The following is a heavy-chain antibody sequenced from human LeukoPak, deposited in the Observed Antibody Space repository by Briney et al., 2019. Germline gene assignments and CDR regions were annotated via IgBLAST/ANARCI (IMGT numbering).Heavy chain of an antibody. J-gene: IGHJ5*02. Sequence: RASVKVSCKASGGTFSSYAISWVRQAPGQGLEWMGWISAYNGNTNYAQKLQGTVTMTTDTSTSTAYMELSRLRSDDTAVYYCARDQEGYSYGPNWFDPWGQGTLVTVSS. CDR1: GGTFSSYA. D-gene: IGHD5-18*01. V-gene: IGHV1-18*01. CDR2: ISAYNGNT. CDR3: ARDQEGYSYGPNWFDP.